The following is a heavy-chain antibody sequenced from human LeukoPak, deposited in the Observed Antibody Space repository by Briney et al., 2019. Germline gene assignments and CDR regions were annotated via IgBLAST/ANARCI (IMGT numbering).Heavy chain of an antibody. J-gene: IGHJ3*02. Sequence: GGSLRLSCAASGFTFSNAWMSWVRQAPGKGLEWVGRIKSKTDGGTTDYAAPVKGRFTISRDDSKNTLYLQMNSLKTEDTAVYYCTTDPTYYDILTGYYTVIWGQGTMVTVSS. CDR3: TTDPTYYDILTGYYTVI. CDR1: GFTFSNAW. CDR2: IKSKTDGGTT. V-gene: IGHV3-15*01. D-gene: IGHD3-9*01.